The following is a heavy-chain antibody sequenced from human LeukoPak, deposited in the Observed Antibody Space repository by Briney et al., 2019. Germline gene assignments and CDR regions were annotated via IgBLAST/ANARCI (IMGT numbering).Heavy chain of an antibody. V-gene: IGHV1-3*01. CDR3: ARGPEYSSGWYYFDY. CDR1: GYTFTSYA. Sequence: ASVQVSCKASGYTFTSYAMHWVRQAPGQRLEWMGWINAGNGNTKYSQKFQGRVTITRDTSASTAYMELSSLRSEDTAVYYCARGPEYSSGWYYFDYWGQGTLVTVSS. D-gene: IGHD6-19*01. J-gene: IGHJ4*02. CDR2: INAGNGNT.